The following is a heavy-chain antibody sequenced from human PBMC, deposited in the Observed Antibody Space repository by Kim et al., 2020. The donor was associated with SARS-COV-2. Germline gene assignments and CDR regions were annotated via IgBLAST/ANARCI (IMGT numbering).Heavy chain of an antibody. V-gene: IGHV3-53*04. CDR2: IYSGGST. D-gene: IGHD5-18*01. Sequence: GGSLRLSCAASGFTVSSNYMSWVRQAPGKGLEWVSLIYSGGSTYYADSVKGRFTISRHNSKNTLYLQMNSLRAEDTAVYYCARDGYSYGWSYYYGMDVWGQGTTVTVSS. J-gene: IGHJ6*02. CDR3: ARDGYSYGWSYYYGMDV. CDR1: GFTVSSNY.